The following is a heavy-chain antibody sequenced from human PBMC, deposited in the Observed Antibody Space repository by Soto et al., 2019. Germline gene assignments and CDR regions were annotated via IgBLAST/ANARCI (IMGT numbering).Heavy chain of an antibody. CDR2: IYYSGST. D-gene: IGHD2-15*01. Sequence: QLQLQESGPGLVKPSETLSLTCTVSGGSISSSSYYWGWIRQPPGKGLEWIGSIYYSGSTYYNPSLKSRVTISVDTAHNQFSRTQSAVTAADTAVYYCARSARGGSCYGDWGQGTLVTVSS. CDR3: ARSARGGSCYGD. CDR1: GGSISSSSYY. V-gene: IGHV4-39*01. J-gene: IGHJ4*02.